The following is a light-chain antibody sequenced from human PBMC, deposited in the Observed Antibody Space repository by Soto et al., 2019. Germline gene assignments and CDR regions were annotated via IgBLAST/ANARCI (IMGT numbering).Light chain of an antibody. CDR1: SSNIGPGYD. V-gene: IGLV1-40*01. Sequence: SVLAQPRSLSGAPGQRVTISCTGSSSNIGPGYDVHRYQHLPGTAPKLLIYSNTNRPSGVPDRFAGSRSGTAASLAINGLEAEEEADYRVKSYVSTLAGCVVRTGPKV. CDR3: KSYVSTLAGCV. J-gene: IGLJ1*01. CDR2: SNT.